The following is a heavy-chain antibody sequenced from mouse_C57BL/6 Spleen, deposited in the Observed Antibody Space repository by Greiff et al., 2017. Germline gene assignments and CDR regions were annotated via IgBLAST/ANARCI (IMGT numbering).Heavy chain of an antibody. D-gene: IGHD2-4*01. V-gene: IGHV1-15*01. Sequence: VKLMESGAELVRPGASVTLSCKASGYTFTDYEMHWVKQTPVHGLEWIGAIDPATGGTAYNQKFKGKAILTADKSSSTAYMELRSLTSEDSAVYYCTRDYYDTYYYAMDYWGQGTSVTVSS. CDR1: GYTFTDYE. J-gene: IGHJ4*01. CDR3: TRDYYDTYYYAMDY. CDR2: IDPATGGT.